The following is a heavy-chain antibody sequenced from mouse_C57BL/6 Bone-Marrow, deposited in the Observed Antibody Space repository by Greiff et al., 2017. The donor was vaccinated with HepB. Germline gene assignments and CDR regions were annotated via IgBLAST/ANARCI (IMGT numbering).Heavy chain of an antibody. D-gene: IGHD1-1*01. CDR2: INPNNGGT. CDR1: GYTFTDYN. J-gene: IGHJ3*01. CDR3: ARESSSYDWFAY. Sequence: VQLQQSGPELVKPGASVKISCKASGYTFTDYNIDWVKQSHGKSLEWIGDINPNNGGTIYNQKFKGKATLTADKSSSTAYMELRSLTSEDTAVYYCARESSSYDWFAYWGQGTLVTVSA. V-gene: IGHV1-18*01.